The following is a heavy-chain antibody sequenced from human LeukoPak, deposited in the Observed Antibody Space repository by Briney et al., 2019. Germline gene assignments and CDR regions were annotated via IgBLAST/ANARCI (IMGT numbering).Heavy chain of an antibody. D-gene: IGHD1-14*01. CDR3: ARHNREYASDSPLDY. Sequence: PGESLKISCKGSGCSFTTYWIAWVRQMPGKGLEWMGIIYPGDSDTKYSPSFQGQVTFSADKSISTAYLQWSSLKASDTAMYYCARHNREYASDSPLDYWGQGTLVTVSS. CDR1: GCSFTTYW. CDR2: IYPGDSDT. V-gene: IGHV5-51*01. J-gene: IGHJ4*02.